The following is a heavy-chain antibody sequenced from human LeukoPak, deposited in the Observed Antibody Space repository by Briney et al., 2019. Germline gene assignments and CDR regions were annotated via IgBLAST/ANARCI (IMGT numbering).Heavy chain of an antibody. D-gene: IGHD6-13*01. V-gene: IGHV3-66*01. CDR2: IYSGGST. J-gene: IGHJ3*02. CDR3: ARDRSVAAAGAFDI. Sequence: GGSLRLSCAASGFTVSSNHMSWVRQAPGKGLEWVSVIYSGGSTYYADSVKGRFTISRDNSKNTLYLQMNSLRAEDTAVYYCARDRSVAAAGAFDIWGQGTMVTVSS. CDR1: GFTVSSNH.